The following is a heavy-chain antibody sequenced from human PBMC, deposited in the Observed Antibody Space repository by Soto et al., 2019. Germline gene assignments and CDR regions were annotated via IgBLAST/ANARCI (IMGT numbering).Heavy chain of an antibody. CDR3: ARDLASIAAAGFGPFYY. Sequence: GGSLRLSCAASGFTFSSYGMHWVRQAPGKGLEWVAVIWYDGSNKYYADSVKGRFTISRDNSKNTLYLQMNSLRAEDTAVYYCARDLASIAAAGFGPFYYWGQGTLVTVSS. V-gene: IGHV3-33*01. CDR2: IWYDGSNK. D-gene: IGHD6-13*01. CDR1: GFTFSSYG. J-gene: IGHJ4*02.